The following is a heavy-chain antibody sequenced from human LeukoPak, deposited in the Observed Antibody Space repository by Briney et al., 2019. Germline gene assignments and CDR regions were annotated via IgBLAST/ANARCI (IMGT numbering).Heavy chain of an antibody. CDR3: ARQSGLVSQIDY. Sequence: ASVKVSCKASGYTFTGYYMHWVRQAPGQGLEWMGWINPNSGGTNYAQKFQGRVTMTRDTSISTAYMELSRLRSDDTAVYYCARQSGLVSQIDYWGQGTLVTVSS. D-gene: IGHD2-21*01. CDR1: GYTFTGYY. V-gene: IGHV1-2*02. J-gene: IGHJ4*02. CDR2: INPNSGGT.